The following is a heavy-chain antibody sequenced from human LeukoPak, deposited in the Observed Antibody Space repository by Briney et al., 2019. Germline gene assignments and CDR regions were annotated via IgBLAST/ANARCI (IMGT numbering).Heavy chain of an antibody. V-gene: IGHV4-39*01. Sequence: SETLSLTCTVSGGSISSSSYYWGWIRQPPGKGLEWLGSIYYSGSTYYNPSLKSRVTISVDTSKNQFSLKLSSVTAADTAVYYCARIQLWFGPIDYWGQGTLVTVSS. CDR2: IYYSGST. D-gene: IGHD5-18*01. CDR3: ARIQLWFGPIDY. J-gene: IGHJ4*02. CDR1: GGSISSSSYY.